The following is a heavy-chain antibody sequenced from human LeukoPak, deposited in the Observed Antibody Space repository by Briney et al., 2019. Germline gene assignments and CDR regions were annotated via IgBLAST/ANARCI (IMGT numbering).Heavy chain of an antibody. CDR2: ISSSSSYI. V-gene: IGHV3-21*01. CDR3: ARPRAVAGGGYDY. CDR1: GFTFSSYG. D-gene: IGHD6-19*01. Sequence: GGSLRLSCAASGFTFSSYGMHWVRQAPGKGLEWVSSISSSSSYIYYADSVKGRFSISRDNAKNSLYLQMNSLRAEDTAVYYCARPRAVAGGGYDYWGQGTLVTVSS. J-gene: IGHJ4*02.